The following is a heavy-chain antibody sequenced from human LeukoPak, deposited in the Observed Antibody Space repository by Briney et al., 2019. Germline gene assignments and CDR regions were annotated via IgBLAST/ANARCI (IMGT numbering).Heavy chain of an antibody. J-gene: IGHJ6*03. V-gene: IGHV4-39*07. CDR1: GGSISSSSYY. CDR2: IYYSGST. D-gene: IGHD6-13*01. CDR3: ARDHLFPYAAAAGAGRRYYYYMDV. Sequence: KPSETLSLTCTVSGGSISSSSYYWGWIRQPPGKGLEWIGSIYYSGSTYYNPSLKSRVTISVDTSKNQFSLKLSSVTAADTAVYYCARDHLFPYAAAAGAGRRYYYYMDVWGKGTTVTISS.